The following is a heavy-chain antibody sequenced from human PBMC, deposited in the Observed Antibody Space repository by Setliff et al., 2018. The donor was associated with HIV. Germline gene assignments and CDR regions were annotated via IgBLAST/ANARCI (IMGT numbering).Heavy chain of an antibody. V-gene: IGHV7-4-1*02. CDR1: GYTFANYA. J-gene: IGHJ3*02. CDR2: INTNTGNP. CDR3: VRGGDRMRLWSRYPFDI. Sequence: GASVKVSCKASGYTFANYALYWVRQAPGQGLQWLGWINTNTGNPTYAQGFARRFVFSLDTSVRTTYLQITNLKPDDTGLYYCVRGGDRMRLWSRYPFDIWGQGTMVTVSS. D-gene: IGHD2-21*01.